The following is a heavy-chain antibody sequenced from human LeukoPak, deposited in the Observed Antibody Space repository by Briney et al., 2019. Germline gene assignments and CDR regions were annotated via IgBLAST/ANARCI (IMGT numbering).Heavy chain of an antibody. Sequence: GSLRLSCAASGFTFSSYWMHWVRQAPGKGLVWVSRIKSDGSNTNYADSVKGRFTISRDNAKNTLYLQMNGLRAEDTAVYYCARAILTPGGATVTRYFDYWGQGTLVTVSS. V-gene: IGHV3-74*01. D-gene: IGHD4-17*01. CDR3: ARAILTPGGATVTRYFDY. CDR2: IKSDGSNT. CDR1: GFTFSSYW. J-gene: IGHJ4*02.